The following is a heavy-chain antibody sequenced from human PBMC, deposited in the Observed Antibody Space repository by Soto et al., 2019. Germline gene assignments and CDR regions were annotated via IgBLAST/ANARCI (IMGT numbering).Heavy chain of an antibody. J-gene: IGHJ6*02. Sequence: QVHLVESGGGIVQPGGSLTLSCSVSDFAFRLHGIHWVRQTPGKGLEWVAMVWHDGTRKYFRDSVRGRFTISRDSAKNKVYLQMNNLRGDESALYFCARDRSSSYSYAMDLWGQGTTVTVSS. CDR3: ARDRSSSYSYAMDL. V-gene: IGHV3-33*01. D-gene: IGHD3-10*01. CDR1: DFAFRLHG. CDR2: VWHDGTRK.